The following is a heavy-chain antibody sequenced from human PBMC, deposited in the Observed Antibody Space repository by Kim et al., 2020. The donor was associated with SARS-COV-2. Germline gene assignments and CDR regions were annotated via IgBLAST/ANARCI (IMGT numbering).Heavy chain of an antibody. D-gene: IGHD6-19*01. V-gene: IGHV1-18*01. CDR3: ARLTWAVAGPDWFDP. CDR1: GYTFTSYG. J-gene: IGHJ5*02. Sequence: ASVKVSCKASGYTFTSYGISWVRQAPGQGLEWMGWISAYNGNTNYAQKLQGRVTMTTDTSTSTAYMELRSLRSDDTAVYYCARLTWAVAGPDWFDPWGQGTLVTVSS. CDR2: ISAYNGNT.